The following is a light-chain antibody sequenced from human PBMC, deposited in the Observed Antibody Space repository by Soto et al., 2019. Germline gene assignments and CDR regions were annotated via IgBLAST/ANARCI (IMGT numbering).Light chain of an antibody. CDR3: LAWDASLQGLI. Sequence: QSVLTQPPSASGTPGQRVTISCSGSSFNIGSNTVTWYQHLPGTAPKLLIYTNNQRPSGVPDRFSGSKSGTSASLAISVLKSEDAADYYCLAWDASLQGLIFSGGTKLTVL. CDR2: TNN. V-gene: IGLV1-44*01. CDR1: SFNIGSNT. J-gene: IGLJ2*01.